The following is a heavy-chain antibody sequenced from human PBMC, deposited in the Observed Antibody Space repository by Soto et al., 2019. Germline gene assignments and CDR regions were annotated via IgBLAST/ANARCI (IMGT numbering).Heavy chain of an antibody. D-gene: IGHD1-26*01. J-gene: IGHJ6*02. CDR1: RYTFTSYY. CDR3: AREDSGSYYGMDV. CDR2: INPNSGGT. V-gene: IGHV1-2*04. Sequence: ASAQVSCKASRYTFTSYYMHWVRQAPGQGLEWMGWINPNSGGTNYAQKFQGWVTMTRDTSISTAYMELSRLRSDDTAVYYCAREDSGSYYGMDVWGQGTTVTVSS.